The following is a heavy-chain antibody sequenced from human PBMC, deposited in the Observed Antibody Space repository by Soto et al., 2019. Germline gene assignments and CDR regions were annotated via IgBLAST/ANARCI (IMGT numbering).Heavy chain of an antibody. D-gene: IGHD1-26*01. Sequence: GGSLRLSCASSGFIFENFGMSWVRQAPGKGLEWISSISGSGFKKYYADSVKGRFTISRDNSKSTVYLELNNLSAEDTAVYHCAKNQGVELVPLATVDWFDPWGQGSVVTVSS. J-gene: IGHJ5*02. CDR1: GFIFENFG. CDR2: ISGSGFKK. V-gene: IGHV3-23*01. CDR3: AKNQGVELVPLATVDWFDP.